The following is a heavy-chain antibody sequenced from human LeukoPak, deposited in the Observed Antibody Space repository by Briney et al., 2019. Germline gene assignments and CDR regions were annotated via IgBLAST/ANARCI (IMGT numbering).Heavy chain of an antibody. CDR1: GGSISGDDNY. V-gene: IGHV4-30-4*08. CDR2: IYYSGTT. Sequence: TASETLSLTCTVVGGSISGDDNYWSWTRQPPGKGLEWIGYIYYSGTTSYYPSLKSRVTISVDTSKNQISLKLTSVTAADTAVYYCARVDLNAFDIWGQGTLVTVSS. J-gene: IGHJ3*02. D-gene: IGHD3-9*01. CDR3: ARVDLNAFDI.